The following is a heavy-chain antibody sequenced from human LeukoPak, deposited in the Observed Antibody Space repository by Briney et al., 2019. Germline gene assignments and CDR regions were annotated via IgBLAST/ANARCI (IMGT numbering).Heavy chain of an antibody. V-gene: IGHV3-7*01. CDR3: ARDKDFTIDY. Sequence: GGSLRLSCAASGFTFSSYWMSWVRQAPGKGLEWVANIKQDGSERYYVDSVKGRFTISRDNAKSSLYLQMNNLRVEDTAVYYCARDKDFTIDYWGQGTLVTVSS. J-gene: IGHJ4*02. CDR2: IKQDGSER. D-gene: IGHD3-10*01. CDR1: GFTFSSYW.